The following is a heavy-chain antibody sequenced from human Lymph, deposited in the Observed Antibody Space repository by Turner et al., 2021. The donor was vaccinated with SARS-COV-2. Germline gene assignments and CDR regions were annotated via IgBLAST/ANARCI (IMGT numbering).Heavy chain of an antibody. D-gene: IGHD6-6*01. CDR2: SKSKTDGGTT. Sequence: EVQMVESGGGVVWPGGSLRLSCAASGFTFNNAWMSWVRQAPGKVLGWVGISKSKTDGGTTDYAAPVKGRFTISRDDSKYTLYLQMNSLKTEDTAVYYCTTDPDQLVPYFDYWGQGTLVTVSS. CDR3: TTDPDQLVPYFDY. J-gene: IGHJ4*02. V-gene: IGHV3-15*01. CDR1: GFTFNNAW.